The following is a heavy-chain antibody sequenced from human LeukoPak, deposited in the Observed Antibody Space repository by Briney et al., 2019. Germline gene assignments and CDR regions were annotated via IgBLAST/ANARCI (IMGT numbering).Heavy chain of an antibody. CDR2: LYYSGST. V-gene: IGHV4-59*01. Sequence: PSETLSLTCTVSGGSISSYYWSWIRQPPGKGLEWVGYLYYSGSTYHNPSLNSRVTISVDTSKNQFSLKLSSVTAADTAVYYCAKFDYDSASFDYWGQGTLVTVSS. CDR3: AKFDYDSASFDY. J-gene: IGHJ4*02. D-gene: IGHD3-22*01. CDR1: GGSISSYY.